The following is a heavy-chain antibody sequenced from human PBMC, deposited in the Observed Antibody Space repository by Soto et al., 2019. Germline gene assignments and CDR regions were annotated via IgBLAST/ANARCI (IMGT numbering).Heavy chain of an antibody. D-gene: IGHD3-3*01. CDR1: GYTLTELS. CDR2: FDPEDGET. J-gene: IGHJ4*02. V-gene: IGHV1-24*01. CDR3: ATDFSYYDFWSGPPADN. Sequence: GASVKVSCKVSGYTLTELSMHWVRQAPGKGLEWMGGFDPEDGETIYAQKFQGRVTMTEDTSTDTAYMELSSLRFEDTAVYYCATDFSYYDFWSGPPADNWGQGTLVTVSS.